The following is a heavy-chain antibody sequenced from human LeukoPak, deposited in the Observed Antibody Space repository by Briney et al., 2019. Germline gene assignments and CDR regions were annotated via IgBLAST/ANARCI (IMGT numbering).Heavy chain of an antibody. CDR3: ATLPT. Sequence: PGGSLRLSCAASGFTFSRYALHWVRQAPGKGLEWVAVISYDGSNKYYADSVKGRFTISRDNSKNTLYLQMNSLRAEDTALYYCATLPTWGQGTLVTVSS. V-gene: IGHV3-30-3*01. D-gene: IGHD4-17*01. CDR1: GFTFSRYA. CDR2: ISYDGSNK. J-gene: IGHJ4*02.